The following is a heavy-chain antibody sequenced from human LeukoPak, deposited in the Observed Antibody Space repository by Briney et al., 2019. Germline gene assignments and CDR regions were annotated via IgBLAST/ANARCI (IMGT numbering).Heavy chain of an antibody. J-gene: IGHJ4*02. CDR2: ISWNSGSI. CDR1: GFTFDDYA. CDR3: AKGAGSNWYYFDY. D-gene: IGHD6-13*01. V-gene: IGHV3-9*01. Sequence: GGSLRLSCAASGFTFDDYAMHWVRRAPGKGLEWVAGISWNSGSIGYADSVQGRFTISRDTARDSLYLQMNILRAEDTAFYYCAKGAGSNWYYFDYWGQGTLVTVSS.